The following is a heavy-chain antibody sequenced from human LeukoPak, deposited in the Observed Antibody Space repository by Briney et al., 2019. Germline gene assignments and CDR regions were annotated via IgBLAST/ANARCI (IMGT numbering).Heavy chain of an antibody. CDR3: ARGRLIGPHDD. Sequence: SQTLSLTCTVSGGSISSGGYYWSWIRQHPGKGLEWIGYIYYSGSTYYNPSLKSRVTISVDTSKNQFSLKLSSVTPADTAVYFCARGRLIGPHDDWGRGTRVTVSS. CDR2: IYYSGST. CDR1: GGSISSGGYY. D-gene: IGHD3-16*02. J-gene: IGHJ4*02. V-gene: IGHV4-31*03.